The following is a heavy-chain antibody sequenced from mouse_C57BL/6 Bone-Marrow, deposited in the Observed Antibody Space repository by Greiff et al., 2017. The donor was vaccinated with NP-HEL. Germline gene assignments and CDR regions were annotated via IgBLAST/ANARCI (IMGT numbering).Heavy chain of an antibody. CDR3: AISDYVLFDY. J-gene: IGHJ2*01. CDR2: IYPRSGNT. V-gene: IGHV1-81*01. CDR1: GYTFTSYG. Sequence: QVQLQQSGAELARPGASVKLSCKASGYTFTSYGISWVKLRTGQGLEWIGEIYPRSGNTYYNEKFKGKATLTADKSSSTAYMELRSLTSEDSAVYFCAISDYVLFDYWGQGTTLTVSS. D-gene: IGHD2-4*01.